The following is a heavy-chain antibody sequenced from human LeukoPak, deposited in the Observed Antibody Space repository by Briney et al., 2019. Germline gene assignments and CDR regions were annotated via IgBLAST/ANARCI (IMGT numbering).Heavy chain of an antibody. CDR1: GFTFDDYA. CDR3: AISLGYSYGYDYYYYGMDV. J-gene: IGHJ6*02. CDR2: ISWNSGSI. D-gene: IGHD5-18*01. Sequence: GRPLRLSCAASGFTFDDYAMHWVRQAPGKGLEWVSGISWNSGSIGYADSVKGRFTISRDNAKNSLYLQMNSLRAEDTALYYCAISLGYSYGYDYYYYGMDVWGQGTTVTVSS. V-gene: IGHV3-9*01.